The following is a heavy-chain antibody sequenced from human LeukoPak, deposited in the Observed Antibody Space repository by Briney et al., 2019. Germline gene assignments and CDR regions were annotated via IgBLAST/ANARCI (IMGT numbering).Heavy chain of an antibody. CDR2: INAGNGNT. V-gene: IGHV1-3*01. D-gene: IGHD4-11*01. Sequence: ASVRVSCKASGYTFTSYAMHWVRQAPGQRLEWMGWINAGNGNTKYSQKFQGRVTITRDTSASTAYMELSSLRSEDTAVYYCARDLGGGNYVSIGFDYWGQGTLVTVSS. J-gene: IGHJ4*02. CDR3: ARDLGGGNYVSIGFDY. CDR1: GYTFTSYA.